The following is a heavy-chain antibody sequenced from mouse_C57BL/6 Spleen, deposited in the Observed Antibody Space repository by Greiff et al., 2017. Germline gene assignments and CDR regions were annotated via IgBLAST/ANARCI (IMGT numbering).Heavy chain of an antibody. CDR2: IYPRSGNT. J-gene: IGHJ4*01. CDR3: ARFYYGSSYDAMDY. V-gene: IGHV1-81*01. D-gene: IGHD1-1*01. CDR1: GYTFTSYV. Sequence: VQLQQSGAELARPGASVKLSCKASGYTFTSYVITWVKQRTGQGLEWIGEIYPRSGNTYYNEKFKGKATLTADKSSSTAYMELRSLTSEYSAVYFCARFYYGSSYDAMDYWGQGTSVTVS.